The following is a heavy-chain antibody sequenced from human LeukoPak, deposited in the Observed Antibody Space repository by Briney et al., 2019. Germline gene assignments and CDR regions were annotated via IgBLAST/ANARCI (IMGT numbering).Heavy chain of an antibody. J-gene: IGHJ3*02. CDR3: ARSFRSWYSDAFDI. Sequence: GGSLRLSCAASGFTFSSYWMSWVRQAPGKGLEWVANIKQDGSEKYYVDSVKGRFTISRDNAKNSLYLQMNSLRAEDTAVYYCARSFRSWYSDAFDIWGQGTMVTVSS. CDR1: GFTFSSYW. V-gene: IGHV3-7*01. D-gene: IGHD6-13*01. CDR2: IKQDGSEK.